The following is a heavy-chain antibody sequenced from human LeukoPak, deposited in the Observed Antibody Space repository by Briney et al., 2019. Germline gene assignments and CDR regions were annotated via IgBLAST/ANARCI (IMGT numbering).Heavy chain of an antibody. CDR3: ARLQPGDSYGSHYFDY. J-gene: IGHJ4*02. V-gene: IGHV4-59*08. CDR1: GGSISSYY. CDR2: IHYSGST. Sequence: SETLSLTCTVSGGSISSYYWSWIRQPPGKGLEWIGYIHYSGSTNYNPSLKSRVTISVDTSKNQFSLKLSSVTAADTAVYYCARLQPGDSYGSHYFDYWGQGTLVTVSS. D-gene: IGHD5-18*01.